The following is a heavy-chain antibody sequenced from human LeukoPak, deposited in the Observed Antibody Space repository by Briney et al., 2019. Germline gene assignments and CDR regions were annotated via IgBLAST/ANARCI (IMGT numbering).Heavy chain of an antibody. CDR3: ARSGGRGSGWAY. CDR1: GFTFSSYW. J-gene: IGHJ4*02. V-gene: IGHV3-7*01. Sequence: GGSLRLSCAASGFTFSSYWMSWVRQAPSKGLEWVANIKQDGSETYYVDSVKGRFNISRDNDKNSLFLQMNSLRGEDTAVYYCARSGGRGSGWAYWGQGILVTVSS. CDR2: IKQDGSET. D-gene: IGHD6-25*01.